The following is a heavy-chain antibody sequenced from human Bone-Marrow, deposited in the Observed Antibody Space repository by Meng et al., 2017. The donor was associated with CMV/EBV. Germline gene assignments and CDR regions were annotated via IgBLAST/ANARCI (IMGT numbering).Heavy chain of an antibody. Sequence: SETLSLTCTVSGGSISSYYWSWIRQPPGKGLEWIGYIYYSGSTNYNPSLKSRVTISVDTSKNQFSLKLSSVTAADTAVYYCARMRGAGPGGYFDLWGQGTLVTVSS. J-gene: IGHJ3*01. CDR3: ARMRGAGPGGYFDL. CDR2: IYYSGST. V-gene: IGHV4-59*01. D-gene: IGHD3-10*01. CDR1: GGSISSYY.